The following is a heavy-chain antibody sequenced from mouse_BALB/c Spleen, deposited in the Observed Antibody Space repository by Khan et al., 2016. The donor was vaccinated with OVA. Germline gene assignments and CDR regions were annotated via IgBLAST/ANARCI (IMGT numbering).Heavy chain of an antibody. J-gene: IGHJ2*01. Sequence: EVELVESGGGLVQPGGSLKLSCAASGFTFSSYGMSWVRQTPDKRLELVATINSNGGSTYYPDSVKGRFTISRDNAKNTLYLQMSSLKSEDTAMXYSARRARTINWGQGTTLTVSS. CDR2: INSNGGST. CDR1: GFTFSSYG. D-gene: IGHD3-3*01. CDR3: ARRARTIN. V-gene: IGHV5-6-3*01.